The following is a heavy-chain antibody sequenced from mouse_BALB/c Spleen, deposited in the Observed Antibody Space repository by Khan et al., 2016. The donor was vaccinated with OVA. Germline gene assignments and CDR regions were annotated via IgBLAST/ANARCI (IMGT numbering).Heavy chain of an antibody. D-gene: IGHD3-3*01. CDR2: INYSGST. CDR3: AAGLAVWYFDV. CDR1: GYSITSDYA. V-gene: IGHV3-2*02. J-gene: IGHJ1*01. Sequence: VQLKQSGPGLVKPSQSLSLTCTVTGYSITSDYAWNWIRQFPGNKLEWLGYINYSGSTGYNPSLKSGISITRDTSKNQFFLRLISVTTEDTSTYFCAAGLAVWYFDVWGAGTTVTVSS.